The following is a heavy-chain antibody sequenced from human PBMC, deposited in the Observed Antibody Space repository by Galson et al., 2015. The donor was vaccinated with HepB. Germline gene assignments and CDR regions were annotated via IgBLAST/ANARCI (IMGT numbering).Heavy chain of an antibody. CDR2: IKQDGSEK. CDR3: ARSSSGYYYLWYFDL. Sequence: SLRLSCAASGFTFSSYWMSWVRQAPGKGLEWVANIKQDGSEKYYVDSVKGRFTISRDNAKNSLYLQMNSLRAEDTAVYYCARSSSGYYYLWYFDLWGRGTLVTVSS. D-gene: IGHD3-22*01. J-gene: IGHJ2*01. CDR1: GFTFSSYW. V-gene: IGHV3-7*01.